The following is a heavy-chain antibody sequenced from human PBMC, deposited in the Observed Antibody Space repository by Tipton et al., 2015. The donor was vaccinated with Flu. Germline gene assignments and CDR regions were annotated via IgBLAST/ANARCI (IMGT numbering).Heavy chain of an antibody. CDR3: ARQDFYDVDHVDWYFDL. V-gene: IGHV4-59*08. CDR1: GGSISGFS. CDR2: VYHSGTT. Sequence: TLSLTCTVSGGSISGFSWSWIRQPPGKGLEWIGDVYHSGTTNYNSSLKSRVTISLDTSKNQFSLNLRSMTAADTAVYYCARQDFYDVDHVDWYFDLWGRGPLVTVSS. D-gene: IGHD3-16*01. J-gene: IGHJ2*01.